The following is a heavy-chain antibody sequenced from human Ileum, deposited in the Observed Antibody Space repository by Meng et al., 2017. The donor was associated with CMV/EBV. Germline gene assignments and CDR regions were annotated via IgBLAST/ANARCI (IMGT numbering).Heavy chain of an antibody. V-gene: IGHV3-23*01. Sequence: GESLKISCASSGFTFASSAMTWVRQAPGKGLEWVSAIIASGDSTYYADSVRGRFTMSRDNSKNTLYLQMNSLRAEDTALYYCAIPTRAYHYGMDVWGRGTTVTVSS. J-gene: IGHJ6*02. CDR2: IIASGDST. CDR1: GFTFASSA. CDR3: AIPTRAYHYGMDV.